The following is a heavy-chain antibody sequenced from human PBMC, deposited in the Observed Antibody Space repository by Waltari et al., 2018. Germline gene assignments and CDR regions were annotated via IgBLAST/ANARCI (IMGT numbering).Heavy chain of an antibody. D-gene: IGHD3-22*01. CDR3: ASATYYYDSSGYGRYFDL. CDR1: AGSISSHY. V-gene: IGHV4-59*11. J-gene: IGHJ2*01. Sequence: QVQLQESGPGLVKPSETLSLTCTVSAGSISSHYGSWIRQPPGKGLEWIGYIYYSGSTNYNPSLKSRVTISVDTSKNQFSLKLSSVTAADTAVYYCASATYYYDSSGYGRYFDLWGRGTLVTVSS. CDR2: IYYSGST.